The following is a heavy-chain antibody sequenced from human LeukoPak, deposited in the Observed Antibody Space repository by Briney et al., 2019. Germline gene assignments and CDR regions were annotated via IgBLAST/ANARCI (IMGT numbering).Heavy chain of an antibody. Sequence: GRSLRLSCAASGFTFSSYGMHWVRQAPGKGLEWVAFIWYDGSNKYYADSVKGRFTISRDNSKNTLYLQMNSLRAEDTAVYYCARGGAAPDYWGQGTLVTVSS. CDR3: ARGGAAPDY. CDR1: GFTFSSYG. D-gene: IGHD6-6*01. CDR2: IWYDGSNK. J-gene: IGHJ4*02. V-gene: IGHV3-33*01.